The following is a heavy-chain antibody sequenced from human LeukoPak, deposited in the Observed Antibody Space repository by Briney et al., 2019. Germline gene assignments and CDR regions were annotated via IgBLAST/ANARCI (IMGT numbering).Heavy chain of an antibody. CDR1: GGSISSYY. CDR3: ARTHSLYDFWSGYYDY. V-gene: IGHV4-59*01. J-gene: IGHJ4*02. D-gene: IGHD3-3*01. Sequence: PSETLSLTRTVSGGSISSYYWSWIRQPPGKGLEWIGYIYYSGSTNYDPSLKSRVTISVDTSKNQFSLKLSSVTAADTAVYYCARTHSLYDFWSGYYDYWGQGTLVTVSS. CDR2: IYYSGST.